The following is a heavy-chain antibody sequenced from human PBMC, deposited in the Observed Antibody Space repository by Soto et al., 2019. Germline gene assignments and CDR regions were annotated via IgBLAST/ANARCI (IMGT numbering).Heavy chain of an antibody. V-gene: IGHV4-31*03. CDR2: IYYSGST. J-gene: IGHJ5*02. D-gene: IGHD3-10*01. Sequence: QVQLQESGPGLVKPSQTLSLTCTVSGGSISSGGYYWSWIRQHPGKGLEWIGYIYYSGSTYYNPSLKSRVTISVDTSKNQFSLKLSSVTAADTAVYYCARDQGRITMVRGVIPNWFDPWGQGTLVTVSS. CDR3: ARDQGRITMVRGVIPNWFDP. CDR1: GGSISSGGYY.